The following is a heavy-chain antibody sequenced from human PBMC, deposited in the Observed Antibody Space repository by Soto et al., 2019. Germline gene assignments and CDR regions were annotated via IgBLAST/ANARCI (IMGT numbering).Heavy chain of an antibody. V-gene: IGHV3-11*01. D-gene: IGHD6-13*01. Sequence: PGGSLRLSCAASGFTFRDYYMSWIRQAPGKGLEWISYISISGSSIYYADSVKGRFTISRDDAKNSLYLQMNSLRAEDTAVYYSAKDIEPPGLFFDYWGQGTLVTVSS. J-gene: IGHJ4*01. CDR1: GFTFRDYY. CDR3: AKDIEPPGLFFDY. CDR2: ISISGSSI.